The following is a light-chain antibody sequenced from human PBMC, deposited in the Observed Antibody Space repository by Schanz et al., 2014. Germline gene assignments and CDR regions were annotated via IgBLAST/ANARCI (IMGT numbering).Light chain of an antibody. CDR3: HQCDTSPFT. CDR2: GAS. CDR1: QSVASS. J-gene: IGKJ3*01. Sequence: EVVLTQSPATLAVSPGERATLSCRASQSVASSLAWYQQKPGQAPRLLIYGASTRAIGIPARFSGSGSGTDFTLTIDRLEPEDFAVYYCHQCDTSPFTFGPGTKVEIK. V-gene: IGKV3-15*01.